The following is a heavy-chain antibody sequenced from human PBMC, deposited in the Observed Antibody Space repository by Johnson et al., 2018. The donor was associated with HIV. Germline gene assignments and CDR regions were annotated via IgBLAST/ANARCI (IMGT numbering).Heavy chain of an antibody. CDR1: GFTFSSYA. J-gene: IGHJ3*02. Sequence: QVQLVESGGGVVQPGGSLRLSCAASGFTFSSYAMSWVRQAPGKGLEWVGVISYDGSNKYYADSVKGRFTISRDSSKNTLYLQMNSLRAGDTAVYYCARAVGVWGDQLGFDIWGQGTMVTVSS. CDR3: ARAVGVWGDQLGFDI. V-gene: IGHV3-30*03. CDR2: ISYDGSNK. D-gene: IGHD3-16*01.